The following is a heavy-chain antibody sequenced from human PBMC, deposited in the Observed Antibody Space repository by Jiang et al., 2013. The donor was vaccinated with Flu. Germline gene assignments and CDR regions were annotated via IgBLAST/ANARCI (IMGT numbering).Heavy chain of an antibody. CDR1: GGSIGGSISPYY. V-gene: IGHV4-4*07. Sequence: GSGLVKPSETLSLTCTVSGGSIGGSISPYYWSWIRQPAGKGLEWIGLIYPTGKTNYNPSLKSRVSMSIDTSKNQFSLKLSSVTAADSALYYCARARSTTFGVVTGENYGWDVWGQGTTVTVSS. D-gene: IGHD3-3*01. J-gene: IGHJ6*02. CDR2: IYPTGKT. CDR3: ARARSTTFGVVTGENYGWDV.